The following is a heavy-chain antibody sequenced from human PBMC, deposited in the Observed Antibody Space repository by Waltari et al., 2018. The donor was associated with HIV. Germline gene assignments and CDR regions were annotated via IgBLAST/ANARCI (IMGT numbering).Heavy chain of an antibody. CDR1: GYSFTNYY. CDR3: AKKGSIAAAGFDY. D-gene: IGHD6-13*01. V-gene: IGHV5-51*01. CDR2: IYPGDSET. Sequence: EVQLVQSGAEVKKPGESLRISCKGSGYSFTNYYIAWVRQMPGKGLEWMGVIYPGDSETRYSPSFQGQVTISSDKSISTAYLQWSSLKASDTAMYYCAKKGSIAAAGFDYWGQGTLVTVSS. J-gene: IGHJ4*02.